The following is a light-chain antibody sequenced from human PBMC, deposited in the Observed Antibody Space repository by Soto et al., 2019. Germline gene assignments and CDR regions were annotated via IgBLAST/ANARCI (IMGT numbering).Light chain of an antibody. J-gene: IGLJ2*01. CDR2: EVT. CDR3: SSYTSSSTVV. CDR1: SSDVGGYNY. V-gene: IGLV2-14*01. Sequence: QSALTQPASMSGSLGQSITISCTGTSSDVGGYNYVSWYQQHPGKDPKVVIFEVTYRPSGVSSRFSGSKSGNTASLTVSGLQAEDEGDYYCSSYTSSSTVVFGGGTKLTVL.